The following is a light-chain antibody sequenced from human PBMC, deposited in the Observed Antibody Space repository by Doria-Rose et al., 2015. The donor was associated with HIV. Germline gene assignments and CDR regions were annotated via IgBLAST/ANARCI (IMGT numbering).Light chain of an antibody. Sequence: EIVLTQSPGTLSLSPGERATLSCRASQSFSSTYLAWYRQKPGQAPSLLIYDGSTRATGIPDRFSASGSGTDFTLTINRLEPEDFALYCCHQYGTSWTFGQGTKVEI. CDR3: HQYGTSWT. J-gene: IGKJ1*01. CDR1: QSFSSTY. CDR2: DGS. V-gene: IGKV3-20*01.